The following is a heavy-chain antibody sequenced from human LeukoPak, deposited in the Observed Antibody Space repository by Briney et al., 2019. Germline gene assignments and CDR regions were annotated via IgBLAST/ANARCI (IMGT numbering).Heavy chain of an antibody. D-gene: IGHD3-16*01. V-gene: IGHV1-24*01. CDR2: FDPEDGET. Sequence: GASVKVSCKVSGYTLTELSMHWVRQAPGKGLEWMGGFDPEDGETIYAQKFQGRVTMTEDTSTDTAYMELSSLRSEDTAVYYCATGIYGEKHPNWFDPWGQGTLVTVSS. CDR3: ATGIYGEKHPNWFDP. CDR1: GYTLTELS. J-gene: IGHJ5*02.